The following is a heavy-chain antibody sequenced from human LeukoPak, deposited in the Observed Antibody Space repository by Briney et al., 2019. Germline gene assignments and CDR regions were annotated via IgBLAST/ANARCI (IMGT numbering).Heavy chain of an antibody. V-gene: IGHV6-1*01. CDR2: TYYRSKWYS. CDR1: GDSVSRNTAG. J-gene: IGHJ6*03. CDR3: ARQSGSSSWYTPLGYYYYMDV. Sequence: SQTLSLTCAISGDSVSRNTAGWSWIRQSPSRGLEWLGRTYYRSKWYSDFAPSVRNRITINPDTSKNQFSLKLSSVTAADTAVYYCARQSGSSSWYTPLGYYYYMDVWGKGTTVTISS. D-gene: IGHD6-13*01.